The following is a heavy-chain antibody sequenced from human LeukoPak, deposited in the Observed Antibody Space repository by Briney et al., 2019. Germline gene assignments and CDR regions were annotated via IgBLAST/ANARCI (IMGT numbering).Heavy chain of an antibody. V-gene: IGHV1-8*02. J-gene: IGHJ4*02. CDR1: GGTFSSYA. CDR2: MNPNSGNT. D-gene: IGHD7-27*01. CDR3: ARGRTGEGFDY. Sequence: GASVKVSCKASGGTFSSYAISWVRQAPGQGLEWMGWMNPNSGNTGYAQKFQGRVTMTRDTSISTAYMELSSLRSEDTAVYYCARGRTGEGFDYWGQGTLVTVSS.